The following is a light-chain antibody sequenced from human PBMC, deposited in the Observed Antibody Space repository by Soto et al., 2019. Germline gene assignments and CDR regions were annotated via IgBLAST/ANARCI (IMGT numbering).Light chain of an antibody. J-gene: IGLJ1*01. CDR2: EVS. CDR3: NSYTSSDTYV. CDR1: SSDVGSYNR. V-gene: IGLV2-18*02. Sequence: QSVLTQPPSVSGSPGQSVTISCTGTSSDVGSYNRVAWYQQPPGTAHKLMIYEVSNRPSGVPDRFSGSKSGNTASLTISGLQAEDEADYYCNSYTSSDTYVFGTGTKVTVL.